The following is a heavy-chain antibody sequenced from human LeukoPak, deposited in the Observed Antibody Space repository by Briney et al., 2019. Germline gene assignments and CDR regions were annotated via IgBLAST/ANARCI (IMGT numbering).Heavy chain of an antibody. CDR3: ARDRPSAVAGAFDI. D-gene: IGHD6-19*01. Sequence: SETLSLTCTVSGGSISSYYWSWIRQPPGKGLEGIGYIYHSGSTYYNPSLKSRVTISVDRSKNQFSLKLSSVTAADTAVYYCARDRPSAVAGAFDIWGQGTMVTVSS. CDR2: IYHSGST. V-gene: IGHV4-59*12. J-gene: IGHJ3*02. CDR1: GGSISSYY.